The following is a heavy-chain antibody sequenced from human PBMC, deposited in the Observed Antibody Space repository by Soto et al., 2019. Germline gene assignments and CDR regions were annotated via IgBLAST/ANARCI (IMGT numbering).Heavy chain of an antibody. Sequence: SETLSLTCNVSGGSISNNYWTWIRQPAGKGLEWIGRIYSNGRTNFNPSLKSRISMSIDTSKNQFSLKLTSVTAADTAVYYCARVRWLSEYDILTGYYIFDQWGRGTLVTVSS. CDR1: GGSISNNY. V-gene: IGHV4-4*07. CDR2: IYSNGRT. D-gene: IGHD3-9*01. CDR3: ARVRWLSEYDILTGYYIFDQ. J-gene: IGHJ4*02.